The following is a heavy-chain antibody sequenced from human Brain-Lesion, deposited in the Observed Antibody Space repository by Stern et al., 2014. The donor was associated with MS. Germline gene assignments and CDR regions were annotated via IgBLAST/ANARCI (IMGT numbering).Heavy chain of an antibody. J-gene: IGHJ3*02. CDR3: AKGVWGSYLNAFDM. CDR1: GFRFSSYA. Sequence: EVQLEESGGGFVQPGGSLRLSCAASGFRFSSYAMSWVRQTPGKGLEWGSGISGSGGSTYYADSVKGRFTISRDKSKNTLFLQMNSLRAEDTAVYYCAKGVWGSYLNAFDMWGQGTMVTVSS. V-gene: IGHV3-23*04. D-gene: IGHD3-16*02. CDR2: ISGSGGST.